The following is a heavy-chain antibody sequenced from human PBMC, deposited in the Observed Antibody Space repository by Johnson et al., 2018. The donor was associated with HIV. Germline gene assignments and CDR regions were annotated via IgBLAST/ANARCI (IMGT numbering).Heavy chain of an antibody. J-gene: IGHJ3*02. V-gene: IGHV3-30*04. CDR1: RFTFSSYP. Sequence: QVQLVESGGGVVQPGRSLTLSCAASRFTFSSYPMHWVRQAPGKGLEWVAMISYDGSNKYYADSVKGRFTISRDNSKNTLYLQMNSLRAEDTAVYYCARDWEGYAFDIWGQGTMVTVSS. D-gene: IGHD1-26*01. CDR2: ISYDGSNK. CDR3: ARDWEGYAFDI.